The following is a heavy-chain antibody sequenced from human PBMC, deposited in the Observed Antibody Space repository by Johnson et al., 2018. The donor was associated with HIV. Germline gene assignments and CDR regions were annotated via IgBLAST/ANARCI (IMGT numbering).Heavy chain of an antibody. Sequence: QVQLVESGGGVVQPGRSLRLSCAASGFTFSSYGMHWVRQAPGKGLEWVAVISYDGSNKYYPDSVKGRFTISRDNSKNTLYLQMDSLRAEDTAAYYCAKIRTSGTGDAFDIWGQGTMVTVSS. CDR2: ISYDGSNK. V-gene: IGHV3-30*18. CDR1: GFTFSSYG. CDR3: AKIRTSGTGDAFDI. J-gene: IGHJ3*02. D-gene: IGHD1-14*01.